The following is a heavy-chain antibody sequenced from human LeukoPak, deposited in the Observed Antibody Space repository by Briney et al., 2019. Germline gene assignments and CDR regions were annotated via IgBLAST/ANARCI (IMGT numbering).Heavy chain of an antibody. V-gene: IGHV3-23*01. CDR2: ISSSGGGT. CDR1: GFTFSSYA. J-gene: IGHJ4*02. Sequence: GGSLRLSCAASGFTFSSYAMNWVRQAPGKGLEWVSAISSSGGGTYYSDSVKGRFTISRDNSKDTLYLQLDSLRDEDTAVYFCAKDRGNYYFDLWGRGTLVIVSS. D-gene: IGHD3-10*01. CDR3: AKDRGNYYFDL.